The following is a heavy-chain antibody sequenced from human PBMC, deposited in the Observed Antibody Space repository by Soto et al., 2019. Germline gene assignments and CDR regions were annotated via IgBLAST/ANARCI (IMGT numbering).Heavy chain of an antibody. J-gene: IGHJ3*02. V-gene: IGHV3-30-3*01. CDR2: ISPDGNNA. CDR1: GSTFSSYD. CDR3: ARDITYYYDSSGSYDASDI. D-gene: IGHD3-22*01. Sequence: GGSLRLSCAASGSTFSSYDIHWVRQAPGKGLEWVAHISPDGNNAYYADSVKCRFTISRDNAKNTLYLQMNSLRDEDTAVYYCARDITYYYDSSGSYDASDIWGQGTMVTVSS.